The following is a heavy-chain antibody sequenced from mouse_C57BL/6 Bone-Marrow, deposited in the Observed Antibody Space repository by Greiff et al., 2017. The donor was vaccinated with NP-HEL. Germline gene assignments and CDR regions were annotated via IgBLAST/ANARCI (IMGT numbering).Heavy chain of an antibody. CDR2: IDPNSGGT. J-gene: IGHJ2*01. V-gene: IGHV1-72*01. D-gene: IGHD1-1*01. CDR1: GYTFTSYW. CDR3: ARDLGYGSSYDYFDY. Sequence: QVQLQQPGAELVKPGASVKLSCKASGYTFTSYWMHWVKQRPGRGLEWIGRIDPNSGGTKYNEKVKSKATLTVDKPSITAYMQLSSLTSEDSAVYYCARDLGYGSSYDYFDYWGQGTTLTVSS.